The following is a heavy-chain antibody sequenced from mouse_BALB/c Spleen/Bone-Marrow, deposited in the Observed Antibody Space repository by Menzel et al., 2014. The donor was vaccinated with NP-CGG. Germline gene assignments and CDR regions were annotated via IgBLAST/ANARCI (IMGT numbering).Heavy chain of an antibody. CDR3: SRQTATFFDY. CDR2: INPGSGGT. CDR1: GYAFTNYL. V-gene: IGHV1-54*03. D-gene: IGHD1-2*01. J-gene: IGHJ2*01. Sequence: QVQLQQSGAELVRPGTSVEVSCKASGYAFTNYLIEWVKQRPGQGLEWIGVINPGSGGTNYNEKFKDKATLTADESSSTAYMQLSSLTSDDSAVYFCSRQTATFFDYWGQGTTLTVSS.